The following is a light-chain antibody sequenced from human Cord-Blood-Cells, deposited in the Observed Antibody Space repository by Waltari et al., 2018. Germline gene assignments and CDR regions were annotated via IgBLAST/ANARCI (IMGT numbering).Light chain of an antibody. J-gene: IGKJ3*01. CDR2: GAS. Sequence: EIVMTQSPATPSVSPGERATLPCRASQSVSSNLAWYQQKPGQAPRLLIYGASTRATGIPARFSGSGSGTEFTLTISSLQSEDFAVYYCQQYNNWPPGTFGPGTKVDIK. CDR3: QQYNNWPPGT. CDR1: QSVSSN. V-gene: IGKV3-15*01.